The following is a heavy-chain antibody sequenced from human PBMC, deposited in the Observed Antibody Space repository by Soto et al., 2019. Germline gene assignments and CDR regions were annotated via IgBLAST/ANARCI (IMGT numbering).Heavy chain of an antibody. Sequence: QVQLVESGGGVVQPGRSLRLSCAASGFTFSTYGMHWVRQAPGKGLEWVAVISYDGGNKNYADSVKGRFTISRDNSKNSLYLQMNSLRDEDTAVYYCAKDYVLEWLLYYYGMDVWGQGTTVTVSS. CDR3: AKDYVLEWLLYYYGMDV. J-gene: IGHJ6*02. V-gene: IGHV3-30*18. D-gene: IGHD3-3*01. CDR2: ISYDGGNK. CDR1: GFTFSTYG.